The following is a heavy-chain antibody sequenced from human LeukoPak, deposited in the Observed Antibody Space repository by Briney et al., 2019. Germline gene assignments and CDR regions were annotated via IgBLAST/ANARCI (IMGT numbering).Heavy chain of an antibody. CDR2: INLKSGYT. CDR3: ARVAGSIDY. CDR1: GYTFTSYD. Sequence: ASVKLSCKASGYTFTSYDINWVRQASGQGLEWMGWINLKSGYTGYAQKFQGRVTITRDTSISTAYMELSSLRSEDTAVYYCARVAGSIDYWGQGTIVTVSS. J-gene: IGHJ4*02. D-gene: IGHD6-19*01. V-gene: IGHV1-8*03.